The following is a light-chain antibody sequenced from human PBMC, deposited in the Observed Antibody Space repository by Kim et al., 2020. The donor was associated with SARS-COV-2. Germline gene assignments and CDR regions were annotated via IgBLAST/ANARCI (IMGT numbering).Light chain of an antibody. V-gene: IGKV1-16*01. CDR3: QQYYRYPLA. Sequence: SSVGARVTFPWRTSQGISKYLGWLQQRPGKAPKSMVYAASSLPGGVPSRFGGSGSGTDFTLTISSLQPDDFATYYCQQYYRYPLAFGGGTKVDIK. J-gene: IGKJ4*01. CDR2: AAS. CDR1: QGISKY.